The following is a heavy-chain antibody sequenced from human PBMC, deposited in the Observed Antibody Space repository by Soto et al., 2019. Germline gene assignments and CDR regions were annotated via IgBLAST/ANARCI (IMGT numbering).Heavy chain of an antibody. Sequence: GASVKVSCKASGGTFSSYAISWVRQAPGQGLEWMGGIIPIFGTANYAQKFQGRVTITADESTSTAYMELSSLRSEDTAVYYCARPVRGYYDSSGYYPFDYWGQGTLVTV. CDR3: ARPVRGYYDSSGYYPFDY. J-gene: IGHJ4*02. CDR2: IIPIFGTA. V-gene: IGHV1-69*13. D-gene: IGHD3-22*01. CDR1: GGTFSSYA.